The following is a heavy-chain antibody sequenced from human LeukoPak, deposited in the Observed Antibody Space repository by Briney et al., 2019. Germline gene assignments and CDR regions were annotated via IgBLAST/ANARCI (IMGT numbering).Heavy chain of an antibody. D-gene: IGHD1-26*01. V-gene: IGHV2-5*01. CDR1: GFSLTTYGVG. J-gene: IGHJ4*02. CDR2: IYWNNDE. Sequence: SGPTLVKPTQTLTLTCTFSGFSLTTYGVGVGWVRQPPGKALEWLALIYWNNDERYSPSLKSRLTITKDTSKNQVVLTMTNMDPVDTATYYCAHRVRSGNYFDYWGQGTLVTVSS. CDR3: AHRVRSGNYFDY.